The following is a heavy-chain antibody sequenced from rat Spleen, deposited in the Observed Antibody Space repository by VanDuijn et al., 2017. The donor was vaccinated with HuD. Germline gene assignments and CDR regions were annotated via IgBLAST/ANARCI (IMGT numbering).Heavy chain of an antibody. CDR3: VREWGHNNSGYFDN. J-gene: IGHJ2*01. D-gene: IGHD1-10*01. Sequence: QVQLKESGPGLVQPSQTLSLTCTVSGFSLSTFHVHWVRQPPGKGLEWMGVIWTDGTTAYNSLLKSRLSIRRDTSKSQVLLKMNSLQTEDTATYYCVREWGHNNSGYFDNGGQGVVVTVSS. CDR1: GFSLSTFH. CDR2: IWTDGTT. V-gene: IGHV2-32*01.